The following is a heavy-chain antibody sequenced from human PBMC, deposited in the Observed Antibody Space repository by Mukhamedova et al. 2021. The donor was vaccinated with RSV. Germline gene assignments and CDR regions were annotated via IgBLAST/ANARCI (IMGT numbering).Heavy chain of an antibody. J-gene: IGHJ4*02. CDR3: VGLQWLGKFYFDY. Sequence: WEGLEWIATIFSGASGSTYYNPSLKSRVTISVDPSKNQFSLDLRSVTAADTAVYYCVGLQWLGKFYFDYWGQGSQVTVSS. CDR2: IFSGASGST. D-gene: IGHD3-10*01. V-gene: IGHV4-39*01.